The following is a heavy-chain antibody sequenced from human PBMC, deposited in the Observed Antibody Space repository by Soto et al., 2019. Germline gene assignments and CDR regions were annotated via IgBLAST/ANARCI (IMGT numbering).Heavy chain of an antibody. V-gene: IGHV4-39*01. CDR3: ARHWTGLDY. J-gene: IGHJ4*02. CDR2: IYYSGST. CDR1: CGSISSCSYY. D-gene: IGHD2-8*02. Sequence: SQTLSLTCSVSCGSISSCSYYWGWIRQPPGKGLEYIGSIYYSGSTNYNPSLRSRVTISVDTSKNQFSLKLSSVTAADTAVYYCARHWTGLDYWGQGTLVTVSS.